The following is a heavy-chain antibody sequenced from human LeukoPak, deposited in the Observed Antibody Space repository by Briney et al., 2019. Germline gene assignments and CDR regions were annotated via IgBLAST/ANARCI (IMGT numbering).Heavy chain of an antibody. CDR1: GFTFRHYA. CDR2: ISGSEVST. V-gene: IGHV3-23*01. CDR3: AKDLVSSSSWYAVDY. Sequence: GGSLRLSCVASGFTFRHYAMSWVRQAPGKGLEWDSSISGSEVSTYYAESVKSRFTISRDNSKNTLYLQMNSLRAEDTAVYYCAKDLVSSSSWYAVDYWGQGTLVTVSS. J-gene: IGHJ4*02. D-gene: IGHD6-13*01.